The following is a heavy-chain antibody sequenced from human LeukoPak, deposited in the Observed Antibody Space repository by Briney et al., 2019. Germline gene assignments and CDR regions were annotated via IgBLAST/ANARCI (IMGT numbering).Heavy chain of an antibody. CDR2: ITGSGAKT. J-gene: IGHJ3*01. V-gene: IGHV3-23*01. Sequence: PGGTLRPSCATSGFTFSTYAMSWVRQAPGKVLEWVSTITGSGAKTYYANHVKGRFTISRDYFNVYLQLDSLRAEDTALYYCAKDAFNTYDANSAFDVWGQGTMVTVSS. CDR1: GFTFSTYA. CDR3: AKDAFNTYDANSAFDV. D-gene: IGHD4/OR15-4a*01.